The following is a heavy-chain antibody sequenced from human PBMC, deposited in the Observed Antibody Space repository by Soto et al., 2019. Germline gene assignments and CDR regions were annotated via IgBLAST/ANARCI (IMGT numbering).Heavy chain of an antibody. V-gene: IGHV1-69*12. CDR3: ARDGAVTVTTSYFDY. J-gene: IGHJ4*02. Sequence: QVQLVQSGAEVKKPGSSVKVSCKASGGTFSRNAINWVRQAPGQGLEWMGGIIPLFGTTNYAQNFQGRVTITADESTHTAYMELSSLRSEDTAVYYCARDGAVTVTTSYFDYWGQGTLVSVSS. CDR1: GGTFSRNA. D-gene: IGHD4-17*01. CDR2: IIPLFGTT.